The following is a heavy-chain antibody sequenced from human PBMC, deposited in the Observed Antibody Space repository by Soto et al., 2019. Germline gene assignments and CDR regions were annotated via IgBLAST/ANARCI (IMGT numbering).Heavy chain of an antibody. J-gene: IGHJ2*01. D-gene: IGHD1-26*01. Sequence: EVQLVESGGGLVKPGGSLRLSCAASGFTFSSYSMNWVRQAPGKGLEWVSSISSSSSYIYYADSVKGRFTISRDNAKHSLYLQMNRLRAGDTAVYYCARDGWVGGTENFDRWGRGPLVTVSS. V-gene: IGHV3-21*01. CDR2: ISSSSSYI. CDR1: GFTFSSYS. CDR3: ARDGWVGGTENFDR.